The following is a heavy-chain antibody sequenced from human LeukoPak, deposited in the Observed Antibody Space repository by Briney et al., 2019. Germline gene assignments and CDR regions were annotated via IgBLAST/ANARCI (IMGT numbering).Heavy chain of an antibody. J-gene: IGHJ5*02. Sequence: PSETLSLTCTVSGVSIISYYWSWIRQSPAKGLEWLGNIYYSGSTLYNPSLKSRVTISVDTSKNQFFLKLSSVTAADTAVYYWASLTEYCSGGSCYLGWFDPWGQGTLVTVSS. D-gene: IGHD2-15*01. CDR1: GVSIISYY. V-gene: IGHV4-59*01. CDR3: ASLTEYCSGGSCYLGWFDP. CDR2: IYYSGST.